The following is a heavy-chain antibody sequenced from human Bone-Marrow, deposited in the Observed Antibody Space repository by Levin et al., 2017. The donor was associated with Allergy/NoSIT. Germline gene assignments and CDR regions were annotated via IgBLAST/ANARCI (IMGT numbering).Heavy chain of an antibody. CDR3: ARDSGGAYSSGGYDAFDI. CDR1: GFTFSNYW. Sequence: GGSLRLSCAASGFTFSNYWMAWFRQAPGKGLEWVAHMNRDGSQTYYEDSLKGRFTISRDNAKNSLYLQMSSLRVEDTALYYGARDSGGAYSSGGYDAFDIWGQGTIVTVSS. J-gene: IGHJ3*02. CDR2: MNRDGSQT. D-gene: IGHD6-19*01. V-gene: IGHV3-7*01.